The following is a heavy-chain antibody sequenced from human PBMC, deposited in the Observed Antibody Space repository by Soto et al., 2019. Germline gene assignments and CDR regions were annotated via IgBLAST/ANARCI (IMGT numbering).Heavy chain of an antibody. D-gene: IGHD3-10*01. CDR1: GFTFSSYG. Sequence: GGSLRLSCAASGFTFSSYGMHWVRQAPGKGLEWVAVIWYDGSNKYYADSVKGRFTISRDNSKNTLYLQMNSLRAEDTAVYYCAKGRRKGSGSYLYGMDVWGQGTTVTVSS. J-gene: IGHJ6*02. V-gene: IGHV3-30*02. CDR2: IWYDGSNK. CDR3: AKGRRKGSGSYLYGMDV.